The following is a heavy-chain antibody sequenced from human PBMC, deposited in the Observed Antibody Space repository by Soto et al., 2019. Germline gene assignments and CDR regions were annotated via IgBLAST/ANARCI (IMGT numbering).Heavy chain of an antibody. CDR2: ISNSGSS. Sequence: SETLSLTCTVSGGSINSYYWSWIRQPPRKGLEWIGYISNSGSSKHNPSLKSRVTISLDTSKNQLSLKLSSVTAADTAVYYCARRSTHYGILTGYSGYYYMDVWGKGTTVTVSS. D-gene: IGHD3-9*01. J-gene: IGHJ6*03. CDR1: GGSINSYY. V-gene: IGHV4-59*01. CDR3: ARRSTHYGILTGYSGYYYMDV.